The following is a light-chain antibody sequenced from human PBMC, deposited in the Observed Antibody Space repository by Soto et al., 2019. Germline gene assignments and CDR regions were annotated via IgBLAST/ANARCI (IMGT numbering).Light chain of an antibody. CDR2: GAS. V-gene: IGKV3-20*01. CDR1: QSVSSSY. J-gene: IGKJ1*01. Sequence: EIVLTQSPGTLSLSPGERDTLSCRASQSVSSSYLAWYQQKPGQAPRLLIYGASSRATGIPDRFSGSGSGTDFTLIISRLEPEDFAVYYCQQYGSSPRTFGQGTKVDIK. CDR3: QQYGSSPRT.